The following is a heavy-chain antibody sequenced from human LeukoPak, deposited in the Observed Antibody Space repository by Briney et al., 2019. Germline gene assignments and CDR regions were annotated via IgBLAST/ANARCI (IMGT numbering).Heavy chain of an antibody. CDR3: AREGGYYESSGYYPFDY. V-gene: IGHV3-66*01. Sequence: GGSLRLSCAASGFTVSRNYMSWVRQSPGKGLEWVSVIYSGGTTHYADSVKGRFTISRDNSKNTLYLQMNSLRVEDMAVYYCAREGGYYESSGYYPFDYWGQGTLVTVSS. CDR1: GFTVSRNY. D-gene: IGHD3-22*01. CDR2: IYSGGTT. J-gene: IGHJ4*02.